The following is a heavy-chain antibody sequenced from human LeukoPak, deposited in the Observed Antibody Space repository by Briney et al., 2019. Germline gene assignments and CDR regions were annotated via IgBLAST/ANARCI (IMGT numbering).Heavy chain of an antibody. Sequence: GGSLRLSCAASGLTFSSYAMSWVRQAPGKGLEWVSAISGSGGSTYYADSVKGRFTFSRDNSKNTLYLQMNSLRAEDTAVYYCANLYYYDSCGYYKDLIDYWGQGTLVTVSS. J-gene: IGHJ4*02. D-gene: IGHD3-22*01. V-gene: IGHV3-23*01. CDR1: GLTFSSYA. CDR3: ANLYYYDSCGYYKDLIDY. CDR2: ISGSGGST.